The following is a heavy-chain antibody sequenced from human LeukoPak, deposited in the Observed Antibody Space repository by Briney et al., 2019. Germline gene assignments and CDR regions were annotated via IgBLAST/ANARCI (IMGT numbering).Heavy chain of an antibody. J-gene: IGHJ6*02. CDR2: IDMSGRTI. CDR1: GFTFSDWY. Sequence: PGGSLRLSCAASGFTFSDWYMSWIRQAPGKGLEWVSYIDMSGRTIYYADSVKGRFTISRDNARNSLYLQMSSLRAEDTAVYYCASGHYGLDVWGQGATVTVSS. CDR3: ASGHYGLDV. V-gene: IGHV3-11*01.